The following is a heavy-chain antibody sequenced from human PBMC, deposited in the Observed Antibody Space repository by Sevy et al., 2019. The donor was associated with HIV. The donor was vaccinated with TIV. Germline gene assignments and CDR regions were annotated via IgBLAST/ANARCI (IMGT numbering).Heavy chain of an antibody. CDR1: GYSFTSYW. CDR3: ARRTYCGGDCYFVDY. CDR2: IYPGDSDT. J-gene: IGHJ4*02. Sequence: GESLKISCKGSGYSFTSYWIGWVRQMPGKGLEWMGIIYPGDSDTRYSPSFQGQVTISADKSISTAYLQWSSLKASDTAMYYGARRTYCGGDCYFVDYWGQGTLVTVSS. D-gene: IGHD2-21*02. V-gene: IGHV5-51*01.